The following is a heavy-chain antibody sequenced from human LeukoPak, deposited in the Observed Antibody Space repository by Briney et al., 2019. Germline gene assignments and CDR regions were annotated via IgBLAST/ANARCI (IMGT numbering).Heavy chain of an antibody. J-gene: IGHJ5*02. CDR2: IYYSGST. V-gene: IGHV4-39*01. D-gene: IGHD2-2*01. Sequence: PSETLSLTCTVSGGSISSSSYYWGWIRQPPGKGLEWIGSIYYSGSTYYNPSLKSRVTISVDTSKNQFSLKLSSVTAADTAVYYCARQRRVVPAAIYWFDPWGQGTLVTASS. CDR3: ARQRRVVPAAIYWFDP. CDR1: GGSISSSSYY.